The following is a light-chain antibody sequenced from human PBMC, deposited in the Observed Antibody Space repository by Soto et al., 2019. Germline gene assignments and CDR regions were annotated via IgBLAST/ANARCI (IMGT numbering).Light chain of an antibody. Sequence: EIPLTQSPASLAASVGDRLTLTCRASRNVSIYLNWYQHKPGKGPTLLIHATSNLQIGVPSRFSGSGSGTEFTLTISSLEPADFGTYYCQQSYKMPSFGQGTRLVIK. CDR3: QQSYKMPS. V-gene: IGKV1-39*01. CDR2: ATS. CDR1: RNVSIY. J-gene: IGKJ5*01.